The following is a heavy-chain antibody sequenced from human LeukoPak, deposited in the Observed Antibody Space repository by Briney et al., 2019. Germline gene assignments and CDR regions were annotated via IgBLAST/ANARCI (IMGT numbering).Heavy chain of an antibody. D-gene: IGHD3-22*01. CDR3: AKGSHDLDTSAYSDY. V-gene: IGHV3-23*01. J-gene: IGHJ4*02. CDR2: ISRRGGTT. Sequence: GGSLRLSCAPSGFTFSSYAMRWVRQAPGKGLEWVTAISRRGGTTYYADSVKGRFTISRDNSKNTLHLQMNSLRAEDTAVYYCAKGSHDLDTSAYSDYWGEGTLITVSS. CDR1: GFTFSSYA.